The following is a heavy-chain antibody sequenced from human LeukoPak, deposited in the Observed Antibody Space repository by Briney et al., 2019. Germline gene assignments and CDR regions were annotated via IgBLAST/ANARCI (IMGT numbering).Heavy chain of an antibody. D-gene: IGHD2-8*01. CDR2: IKQDGSEK. CDR1: GFTFSSYW. Sequence: GGSLRLSCAASGFTFSSYWMSWVRQAPGKGLEWVANIKQDGSEKYYVDSVEGRFTISRDNAKNSLYLQMNSLRAEDTAVYYCARETRGGDIVLMVYAIRTGLDYWGQGTLVTVSS. J-gene: IGHJ4*02. CDR3: ARETRGGDIVLMVYAIRTGLDY. V-gene: IGHV3-7*01.